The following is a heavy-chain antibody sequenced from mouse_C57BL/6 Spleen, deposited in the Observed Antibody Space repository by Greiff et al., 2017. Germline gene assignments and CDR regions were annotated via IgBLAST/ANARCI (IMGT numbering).Heavy chain of an antibody. J-gene: IGHJ3*01. CDR1: GYTFTSYW. Sequence: VQLQQPGAELVKPGASVKLSCKASGYTFTSYWMHWVKQRPGQGLEWIGMIHPNSGSTNYNEKFKSKATLTVDKSSSTAYMQLSRLTSEDSAVYYCAGGGGTTVVAKAYWGQGTLVTVSA. CDR2: IHPNSGST. CDR3: AGGGGTTVVAKAY. D-gene: IGHD1-1*01. V-gene: IGHV1-64*01.